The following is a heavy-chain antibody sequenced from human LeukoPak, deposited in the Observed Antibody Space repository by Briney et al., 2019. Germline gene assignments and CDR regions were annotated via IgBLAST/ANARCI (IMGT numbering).Heavy chain of an antibody. CDR1: GFTFSNYV. Sequence: PGGSLRLSCAASGFTFSNYVMSWVRQAPGKGLEWVSAISGSGGGTYYADSVKGQFTISRDNSKNTLYLQMNSLRAEDTAVYYCAREGVHIAAAGPKLFDYWGQGTLVTVSS. CDR2: ISGSGGGT. J-gene: IGHJ4*02. V-gene: IGHV3-23*01. CDR3: AREGVHIAAAGPKLFDY. D-gene: IGHD6-13*01.